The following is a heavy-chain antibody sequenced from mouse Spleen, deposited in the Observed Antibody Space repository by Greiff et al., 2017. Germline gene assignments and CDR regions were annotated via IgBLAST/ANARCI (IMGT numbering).Heavy chain of an antibody. J-gene: IGHJ3*01. CDR1: GFSLTSYG. D-gene: IGHD2-13*01. CDR3: ATVGEPGWVFAY. V-gene: IGHV2-2*02. Sequence: QVQLKESGPGLVQPSQSLSITCTVSGFSLTSYGVHWVRQSPGKGLEWLGVIWSGGSTDYNAAFISRLSISKDNSKSQVFFKMNSLQANDTAIYYCATVGEPGWVFAYWGQGTLVTVSA. CDR2: IWSGGST.